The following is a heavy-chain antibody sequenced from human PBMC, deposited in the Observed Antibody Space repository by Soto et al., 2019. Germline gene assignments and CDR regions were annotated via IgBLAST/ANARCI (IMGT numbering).Heavy chain of an antibody. CDR2: IWYDGTNK. J-gene: IGHJ4*02. D-gene: IGHD3-22*01. CDR3: ARGLRFDSSGYYPEYFDS. V-gene: IGHV3-33*01. CDR1: GFRFSTYG. Sequence: QVQLVESGGGVVQPGRSLRLSCAASGFRFSTYGMHWVRQAPGKGLEWVAIIWYDGTNKYYGDPVKGRFTISRDNSSNTLYLQMNSLRADDTAVYYCARGLRFDSSGYYPEYFDSWGQGTLVTVSS.